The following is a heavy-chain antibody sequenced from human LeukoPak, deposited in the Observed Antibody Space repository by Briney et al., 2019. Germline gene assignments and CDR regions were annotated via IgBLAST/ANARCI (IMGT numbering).Heavy chain of an antibody. V-gene: IGHV4-39*07. D-gene: IGHD3-10*01. CDR3: ARVITMVRGVIINGRYYFDY. CDR1: GGSISSSGYY. J-gene: IGHJ4*02. CDR2: IYYSGST. Sequence: SETLSLTCTVSGGSISSSGYYWGWIRQPPGKGLEWIGSIYYSGSTYYNPSLKSRVTISVDTSKNQFSLKLSSVTAADTAVYYCARVITMVRGVIINGRYYFDYWGQGTLVTVSS.